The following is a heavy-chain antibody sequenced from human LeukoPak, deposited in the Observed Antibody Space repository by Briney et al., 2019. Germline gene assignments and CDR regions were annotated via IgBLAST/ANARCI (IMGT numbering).Heavy chain of an antibody. V-gene: IGHV3-21*01. J-gene: IGHJ3*02. CDR2: LDSSRTYI. CDR3: ARDGRNFYFDSSGGEGFDM. D-gene: IGHD3-22*01. Sequence: GGSLRLSCTASGFTFSRYRMNWIRQAPGKGLEWVSALDSSRTYIYYADSVKGRFTISRDNANNSLYLQMNALRAEDTAVYYCARDGRNFYFDSSGGEGFDMWRQGTMVTVSS. CDR1: GFTFSRYR.